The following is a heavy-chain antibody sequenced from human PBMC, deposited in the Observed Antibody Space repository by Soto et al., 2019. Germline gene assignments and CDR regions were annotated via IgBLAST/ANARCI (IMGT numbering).Heavy chain of an antibody. CDR1: GFTISGNA. CDR2: ISSSSTNI. CDR3: ARDLSWGSKWYYYMDV. J-gene: IGHJ6*03. D-gene: IGHD3-16*01. V-gene: IGHV3-48*02. Sequence: EVQLVESGGGLVQPGGSLRLSCAATGFTISGNAMNWVRQAPERGLEWVSYISSSSTNIHYADSVRGRITISRDNAKNSLYLQMNSLRDEDTAVYRCARDLSWGSKWYYYMDVWGKGTTVTVSS.